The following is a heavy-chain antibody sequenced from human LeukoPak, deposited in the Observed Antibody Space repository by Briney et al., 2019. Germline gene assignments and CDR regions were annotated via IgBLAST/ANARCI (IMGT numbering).Heavy chain of an antibody. CDR1: GFSFSSYS. V-gene: IGHV3-48*04. CDR2: ISTTSSPT. D-gene: IGHD3-3*01. J-gene: IGHJ4*02. CDR3: ARDFDFGSGYIV. Sequence: GGSLRLSCAASGFSFSSYSMNWVRQAPGKGLEWVSHISTTSSPTYYADSVKGRFAMSRDNAKNSVYLQMNSLRAEDTAVYYCARDFDFGSGYIVWGQGTLVTVSS.